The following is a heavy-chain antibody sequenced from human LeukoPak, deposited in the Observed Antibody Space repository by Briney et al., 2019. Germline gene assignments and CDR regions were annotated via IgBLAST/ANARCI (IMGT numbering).Heavy chain of an antibody. CDR2: ISYDGSNK. J-gene: IGHJ4*02. D-gene: IGHD2-15*01. CDR1: GLTVSSYA. Sequence: PGGSLRLSCAASGLTVSSYAMHWVRQAPGKGLEWVAVISYDGSNKDYADSVKGRFTISRDNSKNTLYLQMNSLRAEDTAVYYCAKERGGRYWGYFDYWGQGTLVTVSS. V-gene: IGHV3-30-3*01. CDR3: AKERGGRYWGYFDY.